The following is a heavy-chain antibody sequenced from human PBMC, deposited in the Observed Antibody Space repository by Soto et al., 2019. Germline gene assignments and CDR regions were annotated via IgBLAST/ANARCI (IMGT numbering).Heavy chain of an antibody. CDR1: GFTFSMSG. Sequence: HVQLTESGGGVVRPGRSLRLSCEASGFTFSMSGMHWVRQAPGKGLEWVAVISYDGRDKFYADFVKGRFTISRDNSKYTLFLEMNSLRVEDTAVYSCASDRDGYYQGPFDNWGQGTLVTVSS. CDR2: ISYDGRDK. V-gene: IGHV3-30*03. D-gene: IGHD1-26*01. CDR3: ASDRDGYYQGPFDN. J-gene: IGHJ4*02.